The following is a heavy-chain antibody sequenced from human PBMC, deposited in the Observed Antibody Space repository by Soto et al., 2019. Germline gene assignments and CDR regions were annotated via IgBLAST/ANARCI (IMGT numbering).Heavy chain of an antibody. J-gene: IGHJ4*02. CDR2: ISWNSETI. D-gene: IGHD4-17*01. Sequence: GGSLRLSCAASGFMFSSYGIHWVRQAPGKGLEWVSGISWNSETIDYADSVKGRFTISRDNAKSSLFLQMNSLRPDDTALYYCAKDMKWGGMTTIHYFDSWGQGTLVTVSS. CDR3: AKDMKWGGMTTIHYFDS. CDR1: GFMFSSYG. V-gene: IGHV3-9*01.